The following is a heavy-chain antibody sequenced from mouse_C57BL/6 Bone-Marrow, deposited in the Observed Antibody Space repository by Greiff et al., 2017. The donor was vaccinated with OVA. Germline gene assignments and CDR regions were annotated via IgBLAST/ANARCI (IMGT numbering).Heavy chain of an antibody. CDR3: ARGYYVSWYFDV. V-gene: IGHV1-18*01. Sequence: EVQLQQSGPELVKPGASVKIPCKASGYTFTDYNMDWVKQSHGKSLEWIGDINPNNGGTIYNQKFKGMATLTVDKSSSTAYMELRSLTSEDTAVYYCARGYYVSWYFDVWGTGTTVTVSS. CDR2: INPNNGGT. CDR1: GYTFTDYN. D-gene: IGHD2-3*01. J-gene: IGHJ1*03.